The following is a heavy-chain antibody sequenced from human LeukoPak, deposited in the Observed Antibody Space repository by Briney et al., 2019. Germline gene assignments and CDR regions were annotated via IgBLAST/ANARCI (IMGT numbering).Heavy chain of an antibody. CDR3: ATDFDDYGDLDY. J-gene: IGHJ4*02. CDR2: IIPIFGTA. Sequence: ASVKVSCKASGGTFSSYAISWVRQAPGQGLEWMGGIIPIFGTAIYAQKFQGRVTMTEDTSTDTAYMELSSLRSEDTAVYYCATDFDDYGDLDYWGQGTLVTVSS. CDR1: GGTFSSYA. V-gene: IGHV1-69*06. D-gene: IGHD4-17*01.